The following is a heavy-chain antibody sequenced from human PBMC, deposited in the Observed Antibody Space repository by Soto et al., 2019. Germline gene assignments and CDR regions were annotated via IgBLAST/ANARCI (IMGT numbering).Heavy chain of an antibody. D-gene: IGHD3-16*01. CDR1: GGTFSTFG. CDR2: IIPFFGTA. CDR3: ARSAPMDAGDKYYYDF. Sequence: SVKVSCKASGGTFSTFGISWVRQAPGQGLEWMGGIIPFFGTAKYSQKFEDRISITADESTNTVYMDLRSLTSEDTAIYYCARSAPMDAGDKYYYDFWGQGALVTVSS. V-gene: IGHV1-69*13. J-gene: IGHJ4*02.